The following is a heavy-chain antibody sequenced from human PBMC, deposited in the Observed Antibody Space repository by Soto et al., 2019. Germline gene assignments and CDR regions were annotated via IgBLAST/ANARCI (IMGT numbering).Heavy chain of an antibody. CDR3: ARVRGSGWPGRDYYYYGMDV. CDR1: GGSISSGDYY. V-gene: IGHV4-30-4*01. D-gene: IGHD6-19*01. Sequence: QVQLQESGPGLVKPSQTLFLTCTVSGGSISSGDYYWSWIRQPPGKGLEWIGYIYYSGSTYYNPSLKSRVTISVDTSKNQFSLKLSSVTAADTAVYYCARVRGSGWPGRDYYYYGMDVWGQGTTVTVSS. CDR2: IYYSGST. J-gene: IGHJ6*02.